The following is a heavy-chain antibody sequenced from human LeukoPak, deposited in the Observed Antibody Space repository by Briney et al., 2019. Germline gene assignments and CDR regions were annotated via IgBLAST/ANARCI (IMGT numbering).Heavy chain of an antibody. J-gene: IGHJ4*02. CDR2: IDTRSGAT. CDR1: GYTFTAYY. D-gene: IGHD3-10*01. V-gene: IGHV1-2*02. Sequence: ASVKVSCKASGYTFTAYYIHWVRRAPGQGLEWMAWIDTRSGATKCTQKFQGRVTMTRDTSITTVYLELNGLTFDDTAVYYCATDNYGTLDYWGQGTLVTVSS. CDR3: ATDNYGTLDY.